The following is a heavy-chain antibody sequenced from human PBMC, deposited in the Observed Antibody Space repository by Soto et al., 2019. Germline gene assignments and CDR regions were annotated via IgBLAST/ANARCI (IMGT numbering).Heavy chain of an antibody. D-gene: IGHD2-15*01. CDR3: ASTVVTGY. Sequence: EVQLVESGGGLVQPGGSLRLSCAASGFTFRKKKMHWVRQAPGKGLVWVSRINSDGSSTSYADSVKGRFTISRDNAKNTLYLQMNSLRAEDTAVYYCASTVVTGYWGQGTLVTVSS. CDR1: GFTFRKKK. J-gene: IGHJ4*02. V-gene: IGHV3-74*01. CDR2: INSDGSST.